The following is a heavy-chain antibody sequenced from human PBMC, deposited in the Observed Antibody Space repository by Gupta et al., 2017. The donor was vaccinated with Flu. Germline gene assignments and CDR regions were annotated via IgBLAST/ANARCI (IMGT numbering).Heavy chain of an antibody. Sequence: QLQLQESGPGLVKPSETLSHTCSVSGGSISTTSYYSGWIRPPPGQGLEWIASVYYSGSTYNNPSLKSRVTISLDTSENQFTLKLYSVTAADTAVYYCARERSAWPNWLDPWGQGTLVTVSS. V-gene: IGHV4-39*02. CDR1: GGSISTTSYY. D-gene: IGHD6-19*01. J-gene: IGHJ5*02. CDR3: ARERSAWPNWLDP. CDR2: VYYSGST.